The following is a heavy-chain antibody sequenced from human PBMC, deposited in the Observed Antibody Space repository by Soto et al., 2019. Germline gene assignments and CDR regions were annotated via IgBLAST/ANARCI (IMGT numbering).Heavy chain of an antibody. V-gene: IGHV4-59*01. D-gene: IGHD5-12*01. Sequence: SEALSLTCTVSGGSISRYYWSWIRQPPGKGLEWIGYIYYSGSTNYNPSLKSRVTISVDTSKNQFSLKLSSVTAADTAVYYCARDRRDGYNDYWGQGTLVTVSS. CDR3: ARDRRDGYNDY. J-gene: IGHJ4*02. CDR1: GGSISRYY. CDR2: IYYSGST.